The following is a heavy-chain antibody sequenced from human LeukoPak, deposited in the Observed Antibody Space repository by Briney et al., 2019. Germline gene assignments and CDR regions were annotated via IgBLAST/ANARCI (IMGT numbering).Heavy chain of an antibody. CDR3: AKGSYYDSSGSFYFDY. Sequence: PGGSLRLSCAASGFTFSSYAMSWVRQAPGKGPEWVSGISGSGDNTYYADSVKGRFTISRDNSKNTLYVQVNSLGTEDTAAYYCAKGSYYDSSGSFYFDYWGQGTVVAVSS. J-gene: IGHJ4*02. D-gene: IGHD3-22*01. CDR1: GFTFSSYA. V-gene: IGHV3-23*01. CDR2: ISGSGDNT.